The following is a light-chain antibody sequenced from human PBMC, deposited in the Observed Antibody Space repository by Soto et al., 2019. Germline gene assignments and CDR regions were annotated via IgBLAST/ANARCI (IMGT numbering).Light chain of an antibody. CDR3: MQSLQTRS. Sequence: DVVVTQSPLSLPVTPVEPSSISFISSHILLHSNGYTYLDWYVQKPGQSPQLLIYMGSNRASGVPDRFSGSGSGTDFTLKISRVEAEDVGVYYCMQSLQTRSFAGGTKVDIK. CDR2: MGS. J-gene: IGKJ4*01. CDR1: HILLHSNGYTY. V-gene: IGKV2-28*01.